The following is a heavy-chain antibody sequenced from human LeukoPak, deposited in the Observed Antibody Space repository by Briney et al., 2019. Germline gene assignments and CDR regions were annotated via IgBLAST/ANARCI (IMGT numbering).Heavy chain of an antibody. CDR3: ARDNLVRDEAWWFNP. J-gene: IGHJ5*02. D-gene: IGHD4/OR15-4a*01. CDR2: ISTYDDNI. V-gene: IGHV1-18*01. CDR1: GYTFTTYG. Sequence: ASVKVSCKASGYTFTTYGLSWVRQAPGQGLEWLGWISTYDDNIKYAQSLQGRLTLTIDTSTSTAYLELSSLRSEDTAVYYCARDNLVRDEAWWFNPWGQGTLVTVSS.